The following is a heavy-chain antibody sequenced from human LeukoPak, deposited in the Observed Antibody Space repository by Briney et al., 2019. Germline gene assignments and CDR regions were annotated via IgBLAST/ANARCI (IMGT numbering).Heavy chain of an antibody. J-gene: IGHJ4*02. Sequence: GGSLRLSCAASGFSVSGNSMNWVRRAPGKGLVWVSRINSDGSSTSYADSVKGRSTVSRDNAKNTLYLQMNSLRAEDTAVYYCARDPVAGKLDSWGQGTLVTVSS. CDR1: GFSVSGNS. CDR3: ARDPVAGKLDS. V-gene: IGHV3-74*01. D-gene: IGHD6-19*01. CDR2: INSDGSST.